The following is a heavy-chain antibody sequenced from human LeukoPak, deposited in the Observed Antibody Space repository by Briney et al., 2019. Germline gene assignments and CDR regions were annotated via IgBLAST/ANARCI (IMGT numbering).Heavy chain of an antibody. CDR1: GGSISSSSYY. V-gene: IGHV4-39*01. Sequence: SETLSLTCTVSGGSISSSSYYWGWIRQPPGKGLEWIGSIYYSGSTYYNPSLKSRVTTSVDTSKNQFSLKLSSVTAADTAVYYCATCNSCYSRAFDIWGQGTMVTVSS. D-gene: IGHD2-2*02. J-gene: IGHJ3*02. CDR3: ATCNSCYSRAFDI. CDR2: IYYSGST.